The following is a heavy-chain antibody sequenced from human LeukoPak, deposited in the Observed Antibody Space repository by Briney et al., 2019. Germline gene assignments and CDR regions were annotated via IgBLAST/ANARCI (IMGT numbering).Heavy chain of an antibody. J-gene: IGHJ6*02. D-gene: IGHD2-15*01. Sequence: GGSLRLSCAASGFTFNNAWMSWVRQAPGKGLEWVGLIKSKIDGGTPDYAAPVKGRFSISRDDSKNTLYLEMNSLKTEDTAVYYCTTDREYCSSGTCYHNYYYYGMDVWGQGATVTVSS. CDR3: TTDREYCSSGTCYHNYYYYGMDV. CDR1: GFTFNNAW. CDR2: IKSKIDGGTP. V-gene: IGHV3-15*01.